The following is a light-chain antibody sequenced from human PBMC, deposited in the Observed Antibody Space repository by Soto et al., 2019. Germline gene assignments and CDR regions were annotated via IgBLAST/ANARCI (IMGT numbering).Light chain of an antibody. CDR1: QSVRSRY. CDR3: QQYGTSPQS. CDR2: GSS. Sequence: EIVLTQSPGTLSLSPGERATLSCRASQSVRSRYLAWYQQKPGQAPRLLIYGSSSRPPGILDRVSGSWSGTEFPLTISRLEPEDFVVYYCQQYGTSPQSFGQGTKVEIK. J-gene: IGKJ1*01. V-gene: IGKV3-20*01.